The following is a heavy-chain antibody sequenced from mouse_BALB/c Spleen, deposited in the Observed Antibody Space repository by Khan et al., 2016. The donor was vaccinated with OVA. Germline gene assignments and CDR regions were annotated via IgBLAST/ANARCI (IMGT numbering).Heavy chain of an antibody. CDR2: VSTGGGYT. J-gene: IGHJ3*01. Sequence: EVQGVESGGDLVKPGGSLKLSCAASGFTFSTYGMSWVRQTPDKRLEWVATVSTGGGYTYYPDSVKGRFTISRDKAKNTLYLQLSGLKSEDTAMFYCTRLAYYYDSEGFAYWGQGTLVTVSA. V-gene: IGHV5-6*01. D-gene: IGHD1-1*01. CDR3: TRLAYYYDSEGFAY. CDR1: GFTFSTYG.